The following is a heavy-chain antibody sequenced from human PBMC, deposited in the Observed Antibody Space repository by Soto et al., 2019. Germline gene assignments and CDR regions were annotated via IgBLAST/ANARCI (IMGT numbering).Heavy chain of an antibody. Sequence: RGESLKISCKASGYIFTNYWISWVRQMPGKGLEWMGRIDPTNSYTNYGPSFQGHVTISADKSITTAYMHWSNLKASDTAMYYCARLKGYYDSSGYYSDYWGQGTLVTVSS. V-gene: IGHV5-10-1*01. J-gene: IGHJ4*02. CDR3: ARLKGYYDSSGYYSDY. CDR1: GYIFTNYW. D-gene: IGHD3-22*01. CDR2: IDPTNSYT.